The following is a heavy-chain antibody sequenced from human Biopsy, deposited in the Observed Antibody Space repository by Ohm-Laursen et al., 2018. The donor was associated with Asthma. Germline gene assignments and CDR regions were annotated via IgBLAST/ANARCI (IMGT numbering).Heavy chain of an antibody. CDR2: ISYDGSNK. CDR1: GFTFSSYG. J-gene: IGHJ4*02. CDR3: ARDMNRDGWYFDY. Sequence: SLRLSCAASGFTFSSYGMHWVRQAPGKGPEWVAVISYDGSNKYYADSVKGRFTISRDNSKNTLYLQMNSLRGDDTAVYYCARDMNRDGWYFDYWGQGTLVTVSS. D-gene: IGHD5-24*01. V-gene: IGHV3-30*03.